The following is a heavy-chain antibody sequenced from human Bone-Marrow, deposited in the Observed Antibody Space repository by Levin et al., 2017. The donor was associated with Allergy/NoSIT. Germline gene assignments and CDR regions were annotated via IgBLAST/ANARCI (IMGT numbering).Heavy chain of an antibody. V-gene: IGHV4-4*02. CDR2: IYHSGST. J-gene: IGHJ3*02. CDR3: ARDLLAVTTWGSGGGDAFDI. Sequence: SETLSLTCAVSGGSISSSNWWSWVRQPPGKGLEWIGEIYHSGSTNYNPSLKSRVTISVDKSKNQFSLKLSSVTAADTAVYYCARDLLAVTTWGSGGGDAFDIWGQGTMVTVSS. D-gene: IGHD4-17*01. CDR1: GGSISSSNW.